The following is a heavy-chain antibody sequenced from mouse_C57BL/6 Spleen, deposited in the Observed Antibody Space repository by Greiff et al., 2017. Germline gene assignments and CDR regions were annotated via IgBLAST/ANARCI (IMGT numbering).Heavy chain of an antibody. Sequence: VQLQQPGAELVRPGSSVKLSCKASGYTFTSYWMHWVKQRPIQGLEWIGNIDPSDSETHYNQKFKDKATLTVDKSSSTAYMQLSSLTSEDSAVYYCARAYDGYYDDYWGQGTTLTVSS. D-gene: IGHD2-3*01. V-gene: IGHV1-52*01. CDR1: GYTFTSYW. CDR3: ARAYDGYYDDY. J-gene: IGHJ2*01. CDR2: IDPSDSET.